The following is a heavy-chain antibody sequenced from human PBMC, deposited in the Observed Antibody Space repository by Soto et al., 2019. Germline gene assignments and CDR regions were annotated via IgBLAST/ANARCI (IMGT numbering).Heavy chain of an antibody. CDR3: ARGGDFVVVPGGYNWSAP. Sequence: ASVKVSCKASGYTFTGYYMHWVRQAPGQGLEWMGWINPNSGGTNYAQKFQGWVTMTRDTSISTAYMELSRLRSDDTAVYYCARGGDFVVVPGGYNWSAPGGKGPRVTVP. D-gene: IGHD2-2*01. CDR1: GYTFTGYY. CDR2: INPNSGGT. J-gene: IGHJ5*02. V-gene: IGHV1-2*04.